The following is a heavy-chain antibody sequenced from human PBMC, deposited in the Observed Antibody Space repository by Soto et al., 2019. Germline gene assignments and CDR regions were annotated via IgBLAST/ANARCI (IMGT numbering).Heavy chain of an antibody. CDR3: ARDQAGRTYYYDSSGYHNWFDP. D-gene: IGHD3-22*01. J-gene: IGHJ5*02. CDR1: GGSISSYY. V-gene: IGHV4-59*01. Sequence: TLSLTCTVSGGSISSYYWSWIRQPPGKGLEWIGYIYYSGSTNYNPSLKSRVTISVDTSKNQFSLKLSSVTAADTAVYYCARDQAGRTYYYDSSGYHNWFDPWGQGTLVTVSS. CDR2: IYYSGST.